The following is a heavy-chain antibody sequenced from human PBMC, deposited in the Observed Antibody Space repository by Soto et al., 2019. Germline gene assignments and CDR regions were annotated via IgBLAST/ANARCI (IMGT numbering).Heavy chain of an antibody. CDR2: ISGSGGST. D-gene: IGHD1-26*01. J-gene: IGHJ6*02. Sequence: EVQLLESGGGLVQPGGSLRLSCAASGFTFSSYAMSWVRQAPGKGLEWVSAISGSGGSTYYADSVKGRFTISRDNYKNTLYLQMNSLRAEDTAVYYCGGGGSDSLGFGYYYYGMDVWGQGTTVTVSS. V-gene: IGHV3-23*01. CDR1: GFTFSSYA. CDR3: GGGGSDSLGFGYYYYGMDV.